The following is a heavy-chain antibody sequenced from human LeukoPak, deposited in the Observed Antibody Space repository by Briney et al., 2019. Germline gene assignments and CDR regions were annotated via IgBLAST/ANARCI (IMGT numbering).Heavy chain of an antibody. CDR1: GGSISSSNW. CDR2: IYHSGST. J-gene: IGHJ4*02. CDR3: ARAGYYYDSKDLGY. D-gene: IGHD3-22*01. V-gene: IGHV4-4*02. Sequence: PSETLSLTCAVSGGSISSSNWWSWVRQPPGKGLEWIGEIYHSGSTNYNPSLKSRVTISVDKSKNQFSLKLSSVTAADTAVYYCARAGYYYDSKDLGYWGQGTLVTVPS.